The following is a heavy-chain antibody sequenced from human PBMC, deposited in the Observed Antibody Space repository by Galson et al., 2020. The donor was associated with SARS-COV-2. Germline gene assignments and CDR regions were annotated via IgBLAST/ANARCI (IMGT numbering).Heavy chain of an antibody. CDR1: GFTFSAYY. Sequence: GESLKISCSASGFTFSAYYMHWVRQAPGKGLVWVSNIDGPGTDTNFADSVKGRCTISRDNAKSILYLQINSLRAEDTAAYYCARGNYGLDVWGQGTTVTVSS. CDR3: ARGNYGLDV. CDR2: IDGPGTDT. V-gene: IGHV3-74*01. J-gene: IGHJ6*02.